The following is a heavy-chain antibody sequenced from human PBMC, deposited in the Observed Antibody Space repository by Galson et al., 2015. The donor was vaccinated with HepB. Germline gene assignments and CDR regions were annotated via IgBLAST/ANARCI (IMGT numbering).Heavy chain of an antibody. V-gene: IGHV1-69*04. CDR2: IIPILGIA. CDR3: AREESSDAFDI. J-gene: IGHJ3*02. CDR1: GGNFSSYA. Sequence: SVKVSCKASGGNFSSYAISWVRQAPGQGLEWLGRIIPILGIANYAQKFQGRVTITADKSTSTAYMGLSSLRSEDTAVYYCAREESSDAFDIWGQGTMVTVSS. D-gene: IGHD6-6*01.